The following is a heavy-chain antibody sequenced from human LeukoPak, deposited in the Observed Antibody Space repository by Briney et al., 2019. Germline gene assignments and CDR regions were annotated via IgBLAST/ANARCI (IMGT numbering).Heavy chain of an antibody. Sequence: GGSLRLSCAASGFTFSSYAMSWVRQAPGKGLEWVSAISGSGGSTYYADSVKGRFTISRDNSKNTLYLQMNSLKTEDTAVYYCTTDPPSSSRSFDYWGQGTLVTVSS. J-gene: IGHJ4*02. D-gene: IGHD6-6*01. CDR3: TTDPPSSSRSFDY. CDR2: ISGSGGST. CDR1: GFTFSSYA. V-gene: IGHV3-23*01.